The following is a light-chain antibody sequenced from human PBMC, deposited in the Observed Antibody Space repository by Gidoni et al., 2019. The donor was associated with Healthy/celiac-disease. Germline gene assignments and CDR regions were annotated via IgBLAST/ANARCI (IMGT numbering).Light chain of an antibody. CDR2: DAS. Sequence: DIQMTQSPSSLSASVGDRVTIPCQASQDISNYLNWYQQKPGKAPKLLFYDASNLETGVPSRFSGSGSGTDFTFTISSLQPEDIATYYCQQYDNLPITFGQGTRLEIK. CDR1: QDISNY. J-gene: IGKJ5*01. V-gene: IGKV1-33*01. CDR3: QQYDNLPIT.